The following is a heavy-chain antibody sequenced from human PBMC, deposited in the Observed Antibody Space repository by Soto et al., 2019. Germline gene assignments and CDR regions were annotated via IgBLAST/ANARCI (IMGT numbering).Heavy chain of an antibody. D-gene: IGHD2-8*01. CDR3: ARTLRRYCTNGVCSNYYYYGMDV. J-gene: IGHJ6*02. CDR1: GFSLGTSGMC. Sequence: SGPTLVNPTHTLTLTCTFSGFSLGTSGMCVSWIRQPPGKALEWLALIDWDDDKYYSTSLKTRLTISKDTSKNQVVLTMTNMDPVDTATYYCARTLRRYCTNGVCSNYYYYGMDVWGQGTTVTVSS. V-gene: IGHV2-70*01. CDR2: IDWDDDK.